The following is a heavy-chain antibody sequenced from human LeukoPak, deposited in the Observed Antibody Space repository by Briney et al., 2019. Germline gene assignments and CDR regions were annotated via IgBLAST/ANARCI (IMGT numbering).Heavy chain of an antibody. J-gene: IGHJ4*02. CDR1: GRSLSRRSHS. V-gene: IGHV4-39*07. Sequence: TSETVSLTCSLSGRSLSRRSHSWGWIRQSRGRGLEWIGNIYYSRSTFYNPSRKSRVTISVDRSKNQFSLKLSSVTAADTAVFYCARDGKRASMITSGGARPHYFDYWGQGALVTVSS. CDR2: IYYSRST. D-gene: IGHD3-16*01. CDR3: ARDGKRASMITSGGARPHYFDY.